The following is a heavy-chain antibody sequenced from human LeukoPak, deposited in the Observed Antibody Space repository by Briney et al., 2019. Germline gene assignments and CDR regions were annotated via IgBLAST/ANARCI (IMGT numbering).Heavy chain of an antibody. CDR1: GYTLTELS. V-gene: IGHV1-24*01. D-gene: IGHD1-26*01. Sequence: ASVKVSFKVSGYTLTELSMHWVRQAPGKGLEWMGGFDPEDGETIYAQKFQGRVTMTEDTSTDTAYMELSSLRSEDTAVYYCAKANSGSHLYYYSGMDVWGRGTTVTVSS. CDR3: AKANSGSHLYYYSGMDV. J-gene: IGHJ6*02. CDR2: FDPEDGET.